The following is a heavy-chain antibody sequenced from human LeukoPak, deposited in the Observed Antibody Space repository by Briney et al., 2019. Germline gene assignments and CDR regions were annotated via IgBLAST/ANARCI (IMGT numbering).Heavy chain of an antibody. J-gene: IGHJ4*02. CDR3: ARGHSGCLDY. Sequence: PSETLSLTCTVSGYSINSAYYWGWIRQPPGKGLEWIGNIYHSGSTYYNPSLKSRVTISLDTSKKQFSLNLSSVTAADTAVYYCARGHSGCLDYWGQGILVTVSS. CDR1: GYSINSAYY. D-gene: IGHD6-19*01. V-gene: IGHV4-38-2*02. CDR2: IYHSGST.